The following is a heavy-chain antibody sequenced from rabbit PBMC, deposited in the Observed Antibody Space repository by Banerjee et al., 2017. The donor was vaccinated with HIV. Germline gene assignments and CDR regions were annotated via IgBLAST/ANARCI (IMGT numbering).Heavy chain of an antibody. CDR1: GFDLSRYYY. Sequence: QEQLVESGGGLVQPGGSLKLSCKASGFDLSRYYYMCWVRQAPGKGLELIACIDTNSDSTSYASWAKGRFTISKTSSTTVTLQMTSLTAADTATYFCARWGYGMDLWGPGTLVTVS. D-gene: IGHD3-1*01. J-gene: IGHJ6*01. CDR3: ARWGYGMDL. CDR2: IDTNSDST. V-gene: IGHV1S45*01.